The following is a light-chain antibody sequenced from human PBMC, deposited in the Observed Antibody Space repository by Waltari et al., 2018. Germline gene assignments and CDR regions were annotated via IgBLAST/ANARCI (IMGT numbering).Light chain of an antibody. CDR3: QPYIPWPPP. J-gene: IGKJ2*01. V-gene: IGKV3-15*01. CDR2: AAF. Sequence: EIVMTQSPATLSVSPGERVTLSCRASRSIRSYLVWYQPKPDQAPRLLIYAAFTRATGIPARFSGRLSGTEFTLPISSLQSEDFAVYYCQPYIPWPPPFGQGPKLEI. CDR1: RSIRSY.